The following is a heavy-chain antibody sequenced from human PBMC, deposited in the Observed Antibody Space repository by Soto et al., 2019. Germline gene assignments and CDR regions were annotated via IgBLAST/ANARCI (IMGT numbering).Heavy chain of an antibody. J-gene: IGHJ4*02. CDR1: GYTFTSYY. V-gene: IGHV1-46*01. Sequence: ALVKVSCKASGYTFTSYYMHWVRQAPGQGLEWMGIINPSGGSTSYAQKLQGRVTMTRDTSTSTAYMELSSLRSDDTAVYYCEREYYYDSSGYHNFDCWGQGTLVIVSS. CDR3: EREYYYDSSGYHNFDC. D-gene: IGHD3-22*01. CDR2: INPSGGST.